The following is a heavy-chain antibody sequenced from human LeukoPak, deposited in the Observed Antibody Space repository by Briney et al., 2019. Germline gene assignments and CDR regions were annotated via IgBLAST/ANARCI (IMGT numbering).Heavy chain of an antibody. D-gene: IGHD1-26*01. Sequence: PSETLSLTCTVSGGSISSGSYYWSWIRQPAGKGLEWIGRIYTSGSTNYNPSLKSRVTISVDTSKNQFSLKLSSMTAADTAMYYCARDRPATENWYFDLWGRGTLVTVSS. J-gene: IGHJ2*01. CDR1: GGSISSGSYY. V-gene: IGHV4-61*02. CDR2: IYTSGST. CDR3: ARDRPATENWYFDL.